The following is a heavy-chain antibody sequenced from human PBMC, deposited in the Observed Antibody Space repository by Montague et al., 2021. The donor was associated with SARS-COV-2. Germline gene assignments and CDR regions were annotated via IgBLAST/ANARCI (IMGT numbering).Heavy chain of an antibody. Sequence: SETLSLTCTVSGGSISPDYWSWIRQPPGKGLEWIGNVYYTGSSNYNSSLKSRLTISVDTSENQFSLNLTSVTAADTAIYYCASTPARPLSLDYWGQGTLVTVSS. CDR2: VYYTGSS. CDR3: ASTPARPLSLDY. CDR1: GGSISPDY. V-gene: IGHV4-59*12. J-gene: IGHJ4*02. D-gene: IGHD6-6*01.